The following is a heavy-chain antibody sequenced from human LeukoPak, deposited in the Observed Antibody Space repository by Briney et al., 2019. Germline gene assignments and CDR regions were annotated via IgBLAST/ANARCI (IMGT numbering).Heavy chain of an antibody. CDR1: GFTFSYYN. D-gene: IGHD3-9*01. CDR3: VRGSLYDILTGYHENYLDY. J-gene: IGHJ4*02. V-gene: IGHV3-21*01. Sequence: GGSLRLSCVASGFTFSYYNMEWVRQAPGKGLEWVSSISGSSSYIYYADIVTGRFTISRDNAKNSLYLQMNSLTADDSAVYYCVRGSLYDILTGYHENYLDYWGQGVTVTVSS. CDR2: ISGSSSYI.